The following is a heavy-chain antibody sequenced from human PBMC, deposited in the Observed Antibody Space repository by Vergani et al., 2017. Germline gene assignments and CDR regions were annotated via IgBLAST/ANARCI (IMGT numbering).Heavy chain of an antibody. CDR2: ITPGGST. CDR3: ARTSSISGSYYNGEWDY. J-gene: IGHJ4*02. CDR1: GYTFTNHH. V-gene: IGHV1-46*03. D-gene: IGHD3-10*01. Sequence: QVQLVQSGAEVKKPGASVKIACKTSGYTFTNHHLHWVRQAPGQGLEWMGIITPGGSTDYGPKFQGSATMTRDTSTRTEYMDLTGLRSDDTAMYYCARTSSISGSYYNGEWDYWGQGTLVVVSS.